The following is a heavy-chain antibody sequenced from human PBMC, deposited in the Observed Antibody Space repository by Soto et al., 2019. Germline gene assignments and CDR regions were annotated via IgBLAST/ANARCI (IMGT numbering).Heavy chain of an antibody. CDR1: GFTFSSYA. CDR3: ASESIVVVIAY. V-gene: IGHV3-30-3*01. Sequence: GGSLRLSCAASGFTFSSYAMHWVRQAPGKGLEWVAVISYDGSNKYYADSVKGRFTISRDNSKNTLYLQMNSLRAEDTAVYYCASESIVVVIAYWGQGTLVTVSS. D-gene: IGHD3-22*01. J-gene: IGHJ4*02. CDR2: ISYDGSNK.